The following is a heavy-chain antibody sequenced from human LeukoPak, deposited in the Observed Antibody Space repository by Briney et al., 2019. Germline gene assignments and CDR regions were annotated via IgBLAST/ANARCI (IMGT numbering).Heavy chain of an antibody. D-gene: IGHD3-10*01. J-gene: IGHJ4*02. CDR3: ARGVSSAIDW. CDR1: DFSFSTYW. Sequence: GGSLRLSCAASDFSFSTYWMNWVRQAPGKGLEWVANINGDGRDTYYVGSVRGRFTISRDNADNSLYLQMNSLRGNDTAVYYCARGVSSAIDWWGQGTLVTVSS. CDR2: INGDGRDT. V-gene: IGHV3-7*01.